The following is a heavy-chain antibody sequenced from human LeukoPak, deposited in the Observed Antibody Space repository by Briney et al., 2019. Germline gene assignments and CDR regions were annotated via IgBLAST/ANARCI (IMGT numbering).Heavy chain of an antibody. CDR2: MNPNSGNT. J-gene: IGHJ4*02. D-gene: IGHD3-10*02. CDR1: GYTFTSYD. CDR3: ARDVFASFDY. Sequence: GASVKVSCKASGYTFTSYDINWVRQATGQGLEWMGWMNPNSGNTGYAQKFQGRVTITRDTSASTAYMELSSLRSEDTAVYYCARDVFASFDYWGQGTLVTVSS. V-gene: IGHV1-8*03.